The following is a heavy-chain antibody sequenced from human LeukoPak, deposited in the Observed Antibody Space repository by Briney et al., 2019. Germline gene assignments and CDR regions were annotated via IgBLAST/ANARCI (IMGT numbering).Heavy chain of an antibody. J-gene: IGHJ4*02. CDR2: INPNSGRT. Sequence: GASVKVSCKASGYTFTGYYMHWVRQAPGQGLEWMGWINPNSGRTNYAQKFQGRVTMTRDTSISTAYMELSRLRSDDTAVYYCARARWSFPFDYWGQGTLVTVSS. CDR3: ARARWSFPFDY. D-gene: IGHD2-15*01. CDR1: GYTFTGYY. V-gene: IGHV1-2*02.